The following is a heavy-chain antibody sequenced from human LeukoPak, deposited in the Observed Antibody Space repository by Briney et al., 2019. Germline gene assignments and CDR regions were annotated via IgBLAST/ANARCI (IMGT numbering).Heavy chain of an antibody. CDR3: AKDRYSSGWYYFDY. V-gene: IGHV3-74*01. J-gene: IGHJ4*02. CDR2: IDGDGSST. D-gene: IGHD6-19*01. CDR1: GFTFSSYW. Sequence: GGSLRLSCAASGFTFSSYWMHWVREAPGKGLVWVSRIDGDGSSTTYADSVKGRFTISRDNSKNTLYLQMNSLRAEDTAVYYCAKDRYSSGWYYFDYWGQGTLVTVPS.